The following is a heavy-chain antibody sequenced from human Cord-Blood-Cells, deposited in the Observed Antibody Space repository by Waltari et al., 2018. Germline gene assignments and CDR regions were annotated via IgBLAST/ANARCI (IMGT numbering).Heavy chain of an antibody. J-gene: IGHJ4*02. V-gene: IGHV1-69*01. D-gene: IGHD4-4*01. Sequence: QVQLVQSGAEVKKPGSSVKVSCKASGGTFSSYAISWVRQAPGQGLEWMGGAPGKGSEGRGGIIPIFGKTNYAEKCQGRVTITADESTSTAYMERSSLRSEDTAVYYCAGGFGESNSGDYWGQGTLVTVSS. CDR2: IIPIFGKT. CDR3: AGGFGESNSGDY. CDR1: GGTFSSYA.